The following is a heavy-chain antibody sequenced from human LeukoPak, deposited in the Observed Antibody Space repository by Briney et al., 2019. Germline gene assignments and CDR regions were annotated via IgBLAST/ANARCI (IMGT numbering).Heavy chain of an antibody. D-gene: IGHD5-18*01. V-gene: IGHV4-34*01. J-gene: IGHJ1*01. Sequence: PSETLSLTCAVYGGSFSGYYWSWIRQPPGKGLEWIGEINHSGSTNYNPSLKSRVTISVDTSKNQFSLKLSSVTAADTAVYYCARLRGYVPFWGQGTLVTVSS. CDR2: INHSGST. CDR3: ARLRGYVPF. CDR1: GGSFSGYY.